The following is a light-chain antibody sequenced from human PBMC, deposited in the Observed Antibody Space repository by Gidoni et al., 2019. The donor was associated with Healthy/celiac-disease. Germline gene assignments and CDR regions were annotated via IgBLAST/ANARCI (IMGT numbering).Light chain of an antibody. CDR2: GAS. V-gene: IGKV3-15*01. J-gene: IGKJ3*01. CDR3: QQYNKWPFT. CDR1: QSVSSN. Sequence: EIVLPPSTATLSVSPGERATLSCRASQSVSSNLAWYQQKPGDAPRLLIDGASTRATGIPARFSGRGAGTECTLTIRSLQSEDGADDYCQQYNKWPFTFXPXTKVEIK.